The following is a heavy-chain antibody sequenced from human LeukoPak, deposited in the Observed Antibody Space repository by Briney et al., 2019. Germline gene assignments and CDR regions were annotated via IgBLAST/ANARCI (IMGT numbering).Heavy chain of an antibody. V-gene: IGHV1-69*05. Sequence: PSVKVSCKASGGTFSSYAISWVRQAPGQGLEWMRGIIPIFGTANYAQKFQGRVTITTDESTSTAYMELSSLRSEDTAVYYCAIGPTVTSSTPIDYWGQGTLSPSPQ. CDR1: GGTFSSYA. CDR2: IIPIFGTA. J-gene: IGHJ4*02. CDR3: AIGPTVTSSTPIDY. D-gene: IGHD4-17*01.